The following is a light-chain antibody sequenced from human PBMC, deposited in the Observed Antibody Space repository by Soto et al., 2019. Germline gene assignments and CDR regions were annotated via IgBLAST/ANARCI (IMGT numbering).Light chain of an antibody. J-gene: IGKJ4*01. CDR3: QQYGTLPPT. CDR2: GAS. V-gene: IGKV3-20*01. CDR1: QTVYNTY. Sequence: EFVLTQSPGTLSLSPGERATLSCRASQTVYNTYLAWYQQKSGQAPKFLIYGASNRATGIPDRFSGSGSGTDFTLTISRLEPEDFAVYYCQQYGTLPPTFGGGTKVEI.